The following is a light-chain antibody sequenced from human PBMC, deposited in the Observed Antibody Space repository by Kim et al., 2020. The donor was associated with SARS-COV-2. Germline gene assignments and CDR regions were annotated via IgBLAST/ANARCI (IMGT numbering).Light chain of an antibody. CDR1: KLGNKY. CDR2: QDT. V-gene: IGLV3-1*01. Sequence: SYELTQPPSVSVSPGQTASISCSGDKLGNKYASWYQQRPGQSPVLVIYQDTKRPSGIPERFSGSNSGNTATLTISGTQALDEADYYCLAWDTSTWVFGGGTQLTFL. J-gene: IGLJ3*02. CDR3: LAWDTSTWV.